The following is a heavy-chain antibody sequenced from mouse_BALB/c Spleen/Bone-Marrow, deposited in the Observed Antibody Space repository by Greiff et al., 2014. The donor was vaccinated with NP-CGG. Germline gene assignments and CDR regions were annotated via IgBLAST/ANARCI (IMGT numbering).Heavy chain of an antibody. Sequence: LQESGAELVKPGASVKMSCKASGYTFTSCNMHWVKQTPGQGLEWIGAIYPGNGDTSYNQKFKGKATLTADKSSSTAYMQLSSLTSEDSAVYYCARGDGYDSYYFDYWGRGTTLTVSS. CDR1: GYTFTSCN. CDR3: ARGDGYDSYYFDY. CDR2: IYPGNGDT. V-gene: IGHV1-12*01. J-gene: IGHJ2*01. D-gene: IGHD2-2*01.